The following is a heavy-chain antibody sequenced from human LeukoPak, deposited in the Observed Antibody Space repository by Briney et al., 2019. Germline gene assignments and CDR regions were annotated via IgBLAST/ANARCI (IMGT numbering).Heavy chain of an antibody. Sequence: SETLSLTCTVSGGPISSSSYYWGWIRQPPGKGLEWIGSIYYSGSTYYNPSLKSRVTISVDTSKNQFSLKLNSVTAADTAVFYCARVFDYGSGSYYQFDYWGQGTLVTVSS. D-gene: IGHD3-10*01. CDR3: ARVFDYGSGSYYQFDY. CDR2: IYYSGST. J-gene: IGHJ4*02. CDR1: GGPISSSSYY. V-gene: IGHV4-39*07.